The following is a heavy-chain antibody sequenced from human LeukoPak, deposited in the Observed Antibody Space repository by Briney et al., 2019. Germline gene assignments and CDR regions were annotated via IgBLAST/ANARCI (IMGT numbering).Heavy chain of an antibody. Sequence: PGGSLRLSCAASGFTFSSYEMNWVRQAPGKGLEWVSSISSSGGYIYYADSVKGRFSISRDNAKNSLYLQMNSLRAEDTAVYYCARSTRSSSWFPGADFFQYWGQGTLVPVSS. D-gene: IGHD6-13*01. CDR1: GFTFSSYE. CDR2: ISSSGGYI. CDR3: ARSTRSSSWFPGADFFQY. J-gene: IGHJ1*01. V-gene: IGHV3-21*06.